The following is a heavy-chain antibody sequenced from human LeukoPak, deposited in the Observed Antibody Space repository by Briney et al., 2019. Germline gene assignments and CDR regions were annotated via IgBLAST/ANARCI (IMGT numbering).Heavy chain of an antibody. CDR3: ARGRAPITATGTHYFDY. Sequence: PGGSLRLSCAASGFTFNSYSMNWVRQAPGKGLEWVSSISSGSTYLYYAASVKGRFTISRDNTKNSLYLQMNSLRAEDTAVYYCARGRAPITATGTHYFDYWGQGTLVTVSS. CDR2: ISSGSTYL. CDR1: GFTFNSYS. D-gene: IGHD6-13*01. V-gene: IGHV3-21*01. J-gene: IGHJ4*02.